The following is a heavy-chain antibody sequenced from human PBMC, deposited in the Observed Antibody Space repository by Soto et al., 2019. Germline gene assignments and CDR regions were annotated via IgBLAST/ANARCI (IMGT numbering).Heavy chain of an antibody. CDR3: ARGRYGDY. V-gene: IGHV1-18*01. J-gene: IGHJ4*02. CDR2: ISAHIGNT. D-gene: IGHD1-1*01. CDR1: GYAFTTYG. Sequence: QVHLVQSGAEVKKPGASVKVSCQGSGYAFTTYGITWVRQAPGQGLEWMGWISAHIGNTNYAQKLQGRATVTRDTSRSTAYMELRSLRYDDTAVYYCARGRYGDYWGQGALVTVSS.